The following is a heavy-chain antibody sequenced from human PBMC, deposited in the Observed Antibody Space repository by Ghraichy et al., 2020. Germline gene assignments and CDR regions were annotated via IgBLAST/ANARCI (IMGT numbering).Heavy chain of an antibody. J-gene: IGHJ6*02. CDR2: IWYDGSNK. V-gene: IGHV3-33*01. D-gene: IGHD6-6*01. Sequence: GGSLRLSCAASGFTFSSHGMHWVRQAPGRGLEWVAFIWYDGSNKYYADTVKDRFTISRDNSKNTLNLQMNSLRAEDTAVYSCARDGQSLAPHSMDVWGQGTTVTVSS. CDR3: ARDGQSLAPHSMDV. CDR1: GFTFSSHG.